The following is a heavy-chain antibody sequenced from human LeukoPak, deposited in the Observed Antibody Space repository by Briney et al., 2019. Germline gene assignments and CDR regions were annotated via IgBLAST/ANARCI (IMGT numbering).Heavy chain of an antibody. D-gene: IGHD3-22*01. Sequence: ASVKVSCKASGGTFSSYAISWVRQAPGQGLEWMGRIIPILGIANYAQKFQGRVTITADKSTSTAYMELSSLRSEDTAVYYCARDLDYYDSSGHLDYWGQGTLVTVSS. V-gene: IGHV1-69*04. CDR3: ARDLDYYDSSGHLDY. CDR2: IIPILGIA. J-gene: IGHJ4*02. CDR1: GGTFSSYA.